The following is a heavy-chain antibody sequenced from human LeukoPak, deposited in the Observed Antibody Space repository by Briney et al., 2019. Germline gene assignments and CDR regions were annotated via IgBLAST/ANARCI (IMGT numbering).Heavy chain of an antibody. V-gene: IGHV1-8*03. CDR1: GYTFTSYD. J-gene: IGHJ6*03. D-gene: IGHD6-6*01. CDR3: ARRSSSVYYYYYMDV. CDR2: MNPNSGNT. Sequence: ASVKVSCKASGYTFTSYDINWVRQATGQGLEWMGWMNPNSGNTGYAQKFQGRVTITRNTSISTAYMELSSLRSEDTAVYYCARRSSSVYYYYYMDVWGKGTTVTVSS.